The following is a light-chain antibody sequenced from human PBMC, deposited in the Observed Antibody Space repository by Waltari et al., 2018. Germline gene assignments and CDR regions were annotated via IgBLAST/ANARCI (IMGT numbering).Light chain of an antibody. J-gene: IGKJ4*01. V-gene: IGKV1-33*01. CDR2: DAS. CDR3: QQYDDLPLT. CDR1: QDIRKY. Sequence: DIQMTQSPSSLSASVGDRVTITCQASQDIRKYLNWYQQIPGKAPQLLIYDASILETGVPSRFSGSGSGTHFTFTINTLQPEDIATYYSQQYDDLPLTFGGGTKVEIK.